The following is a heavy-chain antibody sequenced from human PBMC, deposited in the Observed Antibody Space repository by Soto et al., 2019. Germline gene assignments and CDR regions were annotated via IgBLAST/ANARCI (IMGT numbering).Heavy chain of an antibody. CDR2: IYYSGST. CDR1: GGYISSGGCY. D-gene: IGHD3-10*01. Sequence: SVTLSVTCTVAGGYISSGGCYWSWNQQPPGKGLEWIGYIYYSGSTDYNPSLKSRVTISVDTSKNQFSLNLSSVTAADTAVYYCARSSSGSYCQQYWGQGALVTVSS. CDR3: ARSSSGSYCQQY. V-gene: IGHV4-61*08. J-gene: IGHJ4*02.